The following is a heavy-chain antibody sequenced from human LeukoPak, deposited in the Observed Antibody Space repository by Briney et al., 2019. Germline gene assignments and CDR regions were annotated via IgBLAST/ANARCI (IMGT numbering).Heavy chain of an antibody. J-gene: IGHJ4*02. CDR1: GYTFTGYY. Sequence: GASVKVPCKASGYTFTGYYMHWVRQAPGQGLEWMGWINPNSGGTNYAQKFQGRVTMTRDTSISTAYMELSRLRSDDTAVYYCARAEDIVAVPAAIPRLRVRDYWGQGTLVTVSS. CDR2: INPNSGGT. V-gene: IGHV1-2*02. CDR3: ARAEDIVAVPAAIPRLRVRDY. D-gene: IGHD2-2*01.